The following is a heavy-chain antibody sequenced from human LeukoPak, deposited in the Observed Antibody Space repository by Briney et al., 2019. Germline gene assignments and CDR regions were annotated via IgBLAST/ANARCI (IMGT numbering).Heavy chain of an antibody. CDR2: INHSGST. J-gene: IGHJ4*02. CDR3: ASVYCSGGSCYSRYFDY. V-gene: IGHV4-38-2*02. Sequence: PSETLSLTCTVSGYSISSGYYWGWIRQPPGKGLEWIGEINHSGSTNYNPSLKSRVTISVDTSKNQFSLKLSSVTAADTAVYYCASVYCSGGSCYSRYFDYWGQGTLVTVSS. D-gene: IGHD2-15*01. CDR1: GYSISSGYY.